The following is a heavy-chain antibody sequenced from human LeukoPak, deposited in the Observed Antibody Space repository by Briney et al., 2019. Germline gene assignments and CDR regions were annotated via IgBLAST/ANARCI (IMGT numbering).Heavy chain of an antibody. Sequence: GGSLRLSCAVSGFTFSSYWMNWVRQVPGKGLVWVSHINTFGTTATYADSVKGRFTISRDNANNTLYLRMNSLRVEDTAVYYCVRDNAYKFDYWGQGTLVTVSS. CDR3: VRDNAYKFDY. CDR1: GFTFSSYW. V-gene: IGHV3-74*01. CDR2: INTFGTTA. D-gene: IGHD5-24*01. J-gene: IGHJ4*02.